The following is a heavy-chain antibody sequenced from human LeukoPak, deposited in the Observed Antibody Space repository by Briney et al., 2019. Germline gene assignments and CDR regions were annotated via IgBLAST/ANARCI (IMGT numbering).Heavy chain of an antibody. J-gene: IGHJ4*02. D-gene: IGHD3-22*01. CDR2: ISDGGSTT. CDR1: GFTISNYW. CDR3: SRSAYYDGSGNYYDY. V-gene: IGHV3-74*01. Sequence: GGSLRLSCVGSGFTISNYWMHWVRQAPGKGLVWVSRISDGGSTTTYADSVKGRFTISRDNAKNTLYLQMNGLRAEDTAVYYCSRSAYYDGSGNYYDYWGQGTLVTVSS.